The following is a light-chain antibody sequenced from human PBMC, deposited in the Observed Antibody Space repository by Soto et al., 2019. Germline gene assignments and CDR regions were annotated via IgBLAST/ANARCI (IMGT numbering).Light chain of an antibody. Sequence: QSALTQPPSASGSPGQSVTISCTGTSSDVGDYNYVAWYQQYPGKAPKVMIYEVSKRPSGVPDRFSGSKSGNTASLTVSGLQAEDEADYYCSSYAGSNNYVFGTGTKLTVL. V-gene: IGLV2-8*01. CDR2: EVS. CDR1: SSDVGDYNY. J-gene: IGLJ1*01. CDR3: SSYAGSNNYV.